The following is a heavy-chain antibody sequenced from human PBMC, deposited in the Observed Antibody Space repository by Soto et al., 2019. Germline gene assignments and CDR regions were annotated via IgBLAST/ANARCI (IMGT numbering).Heavy chain of an antibody. CDR1: GFTFSSYA. Sequence: GGSLRLSCATSGFTFSSYAKSWVRQAPGKGLEWVSGISGSGGSTYYAESVKGRFTISRDNSKNTLYLQMNSLRAEDTAVYYCAKDRAIVVVPAAMDYWGQGTLVTVSS. D-gene: IGHD2-2*01. CDR2: ISGSGGST. J-gene: IGHJ4*02. CDR3: AKDRAIVVVPAAMDY. V-gene: IGHV3-23*01.